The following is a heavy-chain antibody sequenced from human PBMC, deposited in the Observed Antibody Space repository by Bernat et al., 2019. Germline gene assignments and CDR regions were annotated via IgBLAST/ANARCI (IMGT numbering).Heavy chain of an antibody. Sequence: EVQLLESGGGLVQPGGSLRLSCAASGFTFSSYAMSWVRQAPGKGLEWVSVIAGSRGSTYNADSVKGRFTISRDNSENTLYLQMNSLRAEDTAIYSCAKRSGSDWSDEYNWFDTWGQGTLVTVSS. CDR2: IAGSRGST. J-gene: IGHJ5*02. CDR1: GFTFSSYA. CDR3: AKRSGSDWSDEYNWFDT. D-gene: IGHD3-10*01. V-gene: IGHV3-23*01.